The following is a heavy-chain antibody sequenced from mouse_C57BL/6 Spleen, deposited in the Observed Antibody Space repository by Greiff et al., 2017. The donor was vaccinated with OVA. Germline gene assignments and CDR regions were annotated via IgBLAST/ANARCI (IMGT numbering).Heavy chain of an antibody. V-gene: IGHV1-11*01. CDR2: IYPVSGET. Sequence: VQLQESGAELASPGASVTLSCKASGYTFTDHIMNWVKKRPGQGLEWIGRIYPVSGETNYNQKFLGKATFSEDPSSNTVYIVINSLTSEDPAVYYCGRNYYDYDDALDYAMDYWGQGTSVTVSA. D-gene: IGHD2-4*01. CDR3: GRNYYDYDDALDYAMDY. CDR1: GYTFTDHI. J-gene: IGHJ4*01.